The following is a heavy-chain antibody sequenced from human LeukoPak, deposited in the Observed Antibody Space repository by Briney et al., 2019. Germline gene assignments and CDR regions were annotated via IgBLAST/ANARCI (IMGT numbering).Heavy chain of an antibody. J-gene: IGHJ4*02. V-gene: IGHV3-30*04. Sequence: PGGSLRLSCAASGFTFSSYAMHWVRQAPGKGLEWVAVISYDGSNKYYADSVKGRFTISRDNSKNTLYLQMNSLRAEDTAVYYCAKEGAVAGVYWGQGTLVTVSS. CDR3: AKEGAVAGVY. CDR1: GFTFSSYA. D-gene: IGHD6-19*01. CDR2: ISYDGSNK.